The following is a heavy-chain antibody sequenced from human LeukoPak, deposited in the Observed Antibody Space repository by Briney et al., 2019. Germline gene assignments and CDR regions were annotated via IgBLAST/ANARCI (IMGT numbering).Heavy chain of an antibody. D-gene: IGHD3-10*01. CDR3: ARAPGVIGPYNGMDV. V-gene: IGHV3-20*04. CDR2: INWNGVST. CDR1: GFTFDDYG. J-gene: IGHJ6*02. Sequence: GGSLRLSCAASGFTFDDYGMSWVRQAPGKGLEWVSGINWNGVSTGYADSVKGRFTISRDNAKNSLYLQMNSLRAEDTALYYCARAPGVIGPYNGMDVWGQGTTVSVSS.